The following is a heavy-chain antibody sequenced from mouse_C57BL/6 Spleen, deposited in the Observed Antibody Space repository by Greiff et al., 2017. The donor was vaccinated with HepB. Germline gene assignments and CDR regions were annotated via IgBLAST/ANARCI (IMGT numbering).Heavy chain of an antibody. CDR3: ARSDYRARTLFDV. CDR1: GYAFTNYL. CDR2: INPGSGGT. Sequence: QVQLKESGAELVRPGTSVKVSCKASGYAFTNYLIEWVKQRPGQGLEWIGVINPGSGGTNYNEKFKGKATLTADKSSSTAYMQLSSLTSEDSAVYFCARSDYRARTLFDVWGTGTTVTVSS. J-gene: IGHJ1*03. D-gene: IGHD2-4*01. V-gene: IGHV1-54*01.